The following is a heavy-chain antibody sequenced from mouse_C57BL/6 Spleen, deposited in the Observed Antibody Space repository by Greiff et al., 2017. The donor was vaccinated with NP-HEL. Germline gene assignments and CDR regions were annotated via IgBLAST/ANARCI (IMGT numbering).Heavy chain of an antibody. CDR3: ARWEDGYGGYAMDY. D-gene: IGHD2-3*01. Sequence: VQGVESGAELVKPGASVKISCKASGYAFSSYWMNWVKQRPGKGLEWIGQIYPGDGDTNYNGKFKGKATLTADKSSSTAYMQLSSLTSEDSAVYFWARWEDGYGGYAMDYWGQGTSVTVSS. J-gene: IGHJ4*01. V-gene: IGHV1-80*01. CDR1: GYAFSSYW. CDR2: IYPGDGDT.